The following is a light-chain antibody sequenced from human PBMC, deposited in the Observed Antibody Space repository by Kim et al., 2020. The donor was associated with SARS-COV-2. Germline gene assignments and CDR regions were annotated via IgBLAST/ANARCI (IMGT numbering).Light chain of an antibody. Sequence: QSVLAQPPSASGTPGQRVSISCSGSNSNIGDNYVSWYQFPGTAPKLLIYKNNQRPSGVPYRFSGSKSGTSAYLAISGLRSEDEADYYCATWDDSLSGQVFGDGTKVTVL. CDR3: ATWDDSLSGQV. CDR1: NSNIGDNY. J-gene: IGLJ3*02. V-gene: IGLV1-47*01. CDR2: KNN.